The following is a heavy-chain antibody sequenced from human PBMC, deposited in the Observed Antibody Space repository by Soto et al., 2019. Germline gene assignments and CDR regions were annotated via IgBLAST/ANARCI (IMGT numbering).Heavy chain of an antibody. J-gene: IGHJ4*02. CDR2: ISYDGSNK. V-gene: IGHV3-30*18. CDR1: GFTFSSYG. CDR3: AKDKGYSYGYYVDY. Sequence: GGSLRLSCAASGFTFSSYGMHWVRQAPGKGLEWVSVISYDGSNKYYADSVKGRFTISRDNSKNTLYLQMNSLRAEDTAVYYCAKDKGYSYGYYVDYWGQGTLVTVSS. D-gene: IGHD5-18*01.